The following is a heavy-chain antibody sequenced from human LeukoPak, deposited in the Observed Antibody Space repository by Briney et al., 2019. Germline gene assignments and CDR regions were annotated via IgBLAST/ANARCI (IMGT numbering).Heavy chain of an antibody. D-gene: IGHD2-2*01. CDR2: ISGSGGST. J-gene: IGHJ4*02. Sequence: GGSLRLSCAASGFTFSNYAMSWVRQAPGKGLEWVSAISGSGGSTYYADSVKGRFTISRDNSKNTLHLQMNSLRAKDTAMYYCARGGYCSSTSCHTDYWGQGTLVTVSS. CDR1: GFTFSNYA. CDR3: ARGGYCSSTSCHTDY. V-gene: IGHV3-23*01.